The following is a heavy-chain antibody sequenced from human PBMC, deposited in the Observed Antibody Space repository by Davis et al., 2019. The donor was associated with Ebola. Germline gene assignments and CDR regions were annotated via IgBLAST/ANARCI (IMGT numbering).Heavy chain of an antibody. V-gene: IGHV3-7*01. J-gene: IGHJ3*02. CDR3: VRDNNYAFDI. D-gene: IGHD5-24*01. Sequence: GESLKISCAASGLIFNNYWMSWIRQAPGKGPEWVAIIKEDGGEKYYVDSVKGRFTISSDNAKNSLYLQMDSLRGEDTAIYYCVRDNNYAFDIWGQGTMVTVSS. CDR1: GLIFNNYW. CDR2: IKEDGGEK.